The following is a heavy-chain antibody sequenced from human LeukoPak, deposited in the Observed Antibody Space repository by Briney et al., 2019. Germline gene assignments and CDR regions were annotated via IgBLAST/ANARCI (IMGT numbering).Heavy chain of an antibody. CDR1: GFTFSSYW. J-gene: IGHJ4*02. CDR3: ARGRYSGRFFDW. Sequence: GGSLRLSCAASGFTFSSYWMTWVRQAPGKGLEWVANIKEDGSEKYYVDSVKGRFTISRDNAKNSLFLQMNGLRAEEDTAVYYCARGRYSGRFFDWWGQGTLVTVSS. V-gene: IGHV3-7*01. CDR2: IKEDGSEK. D-gene: IGHD1-26*01.